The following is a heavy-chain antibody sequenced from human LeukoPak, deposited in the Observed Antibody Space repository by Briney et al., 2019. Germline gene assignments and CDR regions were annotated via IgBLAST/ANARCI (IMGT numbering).Heavy chain of an antibody. Sequence: GESLKISCKCSEYSFTTYWMGWLRPMPGKCLEWMGILYPGDSATRYSLSCQGQFTMSADRSINTGYLQWSSLKDSDTAMYYCATIVDSSPEHYFDYWGQGTLVNVSS. D-gene: IGHD3-22*01. J-gene: IGHJ4*02. CDR1: EYSFTTYW. CDR2: LYPGDSAT. CDR3: ATIVDSSPEHYFDY. V-gene: IGHV5-51*01.